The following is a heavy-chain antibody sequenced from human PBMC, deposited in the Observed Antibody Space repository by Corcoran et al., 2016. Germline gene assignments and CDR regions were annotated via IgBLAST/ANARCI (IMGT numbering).Heavy chain of an antibody. V-gene: IGHV1-2*02. CDR2: INPNSGGT. Sequence: QVQLVQSGAEVKKPGASVKVSCKASGYTFTGYYMHWVRQAPGQGLEWMGWINPNSGGTNYAQKFQGRVTMTRDTSISTAYMELSRLRSDDTAVYYCARGAEDIVVVVAATPGGDFDYWGQGTLVTVSS. J-gene: IGHJ4*02. CDR1: GYTFTGYY. CDR3: ARGAEDIVVVVAATPGGDFDY. D-gene: IGHD2-15*01.